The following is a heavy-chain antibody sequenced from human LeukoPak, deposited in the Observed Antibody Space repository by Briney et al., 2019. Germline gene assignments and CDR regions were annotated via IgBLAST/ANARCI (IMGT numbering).Heavy chain of an antibody. J-gene: IGHJ5*02. V-gene: IGHV4-4*09. CDR3: ARKAPKKGWFDP. CDR1: GGSNNSYY. CDR2: THPSRNT. Sequence: SETLSLTCTVSGGSNNSYYWSWIRQPPGKGLEWIGYTHPSRNTNYSPSLKSRVTISIDTSRNQFSLKLSSVTAADTAMYYCARKAPKKGWFDPWGQGTLVTVSS.